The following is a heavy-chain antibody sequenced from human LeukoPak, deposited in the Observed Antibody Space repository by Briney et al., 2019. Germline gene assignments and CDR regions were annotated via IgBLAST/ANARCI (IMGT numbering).Heavy chain of an antibody. CDR1: GGSFSGYY. CDR3: ARDRRLVGFDY. J-gene: IGHJ4*02. CDR2: INHSGST. D-gene: IGHD2-15*01. V-gene: IGHV4-34*01. Sequence: SETLSLTCAVYGGSFSGYYWSWIRQPPGKGLEWIGEINHSGSTNYNPSLKSRVTISVDTSKNQFSLKLSSVTAAVTAVYYCARDRRLVGFDYWGQGTLVTVSS.